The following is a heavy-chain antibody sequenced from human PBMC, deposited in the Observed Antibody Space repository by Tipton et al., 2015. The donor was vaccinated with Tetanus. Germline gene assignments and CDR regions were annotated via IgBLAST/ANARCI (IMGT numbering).Heavy chain of an antibody. CDR3: ARDPWLDY. CDR2: IYHSGTT. J-gene: IGHJ4*02. CDR1: GGSIRSSNW. V-gene: IGHV4-4*02. Sequence: GLVKPSETLTLTCAVSGGSIRSSNWWSWVRQTPGKGLEWIGEIYHSGTTNYNPSLKSRVTMSVDNSKNQFSLKLNSVTAADTAVYYCARDPWLDYWGQGTLVTVSS.